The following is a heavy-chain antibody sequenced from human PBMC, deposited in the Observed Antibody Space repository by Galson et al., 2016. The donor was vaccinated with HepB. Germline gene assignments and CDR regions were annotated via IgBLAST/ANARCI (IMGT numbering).Heavy chain of an antibody. Sequence: QSGAEVKKPGESLKIACKASGYSFDSYWIGWLRQMPGKGLEWMGIIFPADSDTKYSPSFQGQVTISADKSVSIVYLQWNSLKASDPAMYYCARQNGSNSGLWFFDLWGRGTLLTVSS. J-gene: IGHJ2*01. V-gene: IGHV5-51*01. D-gene: IGHD4-23*01. CDR3: ARQNGSNSGLWFFDL. CDR2: IFPADSDT. CDR1: GYSFDSYW.